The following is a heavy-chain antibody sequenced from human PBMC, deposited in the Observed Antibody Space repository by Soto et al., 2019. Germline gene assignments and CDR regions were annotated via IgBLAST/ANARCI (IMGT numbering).Heavy chain of an antibody. CDR1: GGSISSGGYY. Sequence: ASETLSLTCTVSGGSISSGGYYWSWIRQHPGKGLEWIGYIYYSGSTYYNPSLKSRVTISVDTSKNQFSLKLSSVTAADAAVYYCAREDTATHYYMDVWGKGTTVTVSS. V-gene: IGHV4-31*03. CDR2: IYYSGST. CDR3: AREDTATHYYMDV. J-gene: IGHJ6*03. D-gene: IGHD5-18*01.